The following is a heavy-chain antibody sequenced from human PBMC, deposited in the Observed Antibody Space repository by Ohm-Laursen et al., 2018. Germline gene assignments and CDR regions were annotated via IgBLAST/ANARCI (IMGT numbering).Heavy chain of an antibody. Sequence: SLRLSCAASGFTFSNYPMRWARQAPGKGPEWVASLTADSTKIYYADSVKGRFSISRDNSRNRLYLQMNSLRGEDTAVYFCAKDLGALDLWGQGTIVTVSS. V-gene: IGHV3-23*01. CDR2: LTADSTKI. CDR1: GFTFSNYP. J-gene: IGHJ3*01. CDR3: AKDLGALDL. D-gene: IGHD1-26*01.